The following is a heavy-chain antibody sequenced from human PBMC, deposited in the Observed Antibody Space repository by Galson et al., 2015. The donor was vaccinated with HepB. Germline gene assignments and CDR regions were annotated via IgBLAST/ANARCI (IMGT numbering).Heavy chain of an antibody. Sequence: SLRLSCAASGFTFSRYAMTWVRQAPGKGLEWVSGITSNGGRTFYTDSVKGRFTISRDNSRNTVALQLSSLRPEDTAVYYCAKDGIMVSNNPYQLHFWGQGTLVSVSS. CDR1: GFTFSRYA. J-gene: IGHJ4*02. V-gene: IGHV3-23*01. D-gene: IGHD2-8*01. CDR3: AKDGIMVSNNPYQLHF. CDR2: ITSNGGRT.